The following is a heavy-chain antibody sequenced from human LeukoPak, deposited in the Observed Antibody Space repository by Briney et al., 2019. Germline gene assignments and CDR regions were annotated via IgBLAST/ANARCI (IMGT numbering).Heavy chain of an antibody. CDR2: INPNSGGT. D-gene: IGHD2/OR15-2a*01. CDR1: GYSFSDFY. CDR3: ARPLGSLKEYWWFDP. V-gene: IGHV1-2*02. Sequence: ASVKVSCTASGYSFSDFYIHWLRQAPGQGLEWLGWINPNSGGTNFAQYFQGRVTMTRDTSTSTVYMELSSLRSDDTAVYYCARPLGSLKEYWWFDPWGQGNLVTVSS. J-gene: IGHJ5*02.